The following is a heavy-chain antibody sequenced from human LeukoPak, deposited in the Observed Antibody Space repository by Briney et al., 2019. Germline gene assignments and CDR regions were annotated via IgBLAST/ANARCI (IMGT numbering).Heavy chain of an antibody. CDR1: GFTFSSYS. V-gene: IGHV3-66*01. CDR3: ARTIVELGKSDYFDY. D-gene: IGHD2/OR15-2a*01. Sequence: GGSLRLSCAASGFTFSSYSMNWVRQAPGKGLEWVSVIYSGGSTYYAGSVKGRFTISRDNSKNTLYLQMNNLRAEDTAVYYCARTIVELGKSDYFDYWGQGTLVTVSS. CDR2: IYSGGST. J-gene: IGHJ4*02.